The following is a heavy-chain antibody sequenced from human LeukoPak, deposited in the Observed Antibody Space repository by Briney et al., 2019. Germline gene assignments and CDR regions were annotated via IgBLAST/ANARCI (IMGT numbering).Heavy chain of an antibody. CDR1: GYSFTSYW. D-gene: IGHD3-22*01. CDR3: ARTTQYYYDSSGYYYNWFDP. J-gene: IGHJ5*02. CDR2: IYPGDSDT. V-gene: IGHV5-51*01. Sequence: GESLKISCKGSGYSFTSYWIGWVRQMPGKGLEWMGIIYPGDSDTRYSPSFQGQVTISADKSISTAYLQWSSLKASDTAMYYCARTTQYYYDSSGYYYNWFDPWGQGTPVTVSS.